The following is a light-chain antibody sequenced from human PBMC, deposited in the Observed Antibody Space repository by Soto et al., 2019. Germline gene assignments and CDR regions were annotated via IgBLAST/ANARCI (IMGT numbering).Light chain of an antibody. Sequence: DIQMSQSPSSLSASVGAIVTITCRAAESISRHLNWYQQKPGRAPDLLIYAASTLQNGVPSRFTGSGSGTEFTLTITGLQLEDFATYYCQQDYSTLATFGQGTRLEIK. J-gene: IGKJ5*01. CDR1: ESISRH. CDR3: QQDYSTLAT. CDR2: AAS. V-gene: IGKV1-39*01.